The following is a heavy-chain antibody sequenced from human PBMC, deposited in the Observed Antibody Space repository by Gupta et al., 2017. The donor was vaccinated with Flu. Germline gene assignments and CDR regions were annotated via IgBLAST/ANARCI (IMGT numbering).Heavy chain of an antibody. D-gene: IGHD3-22*01. Sequence: QLQLQESGPGLVKPSETLSLTCTVSGGSIRSSSYYWGWIRPPPGKGLEWIGSIYYSRSTYYNPSLQSLVTISVDTSKNQFSLNLSSVTAAYTAVYYCARLAHYNDSSGYYGNIDYWAREPWSPSPQ. CDR3: ARLAHYNDSSGYYGNIDY. V-gene: IGHV4-39*01. CDR1: GGSIRSSSYY. CDR2: IYYSRST. J-gene: IGHJ4*02.